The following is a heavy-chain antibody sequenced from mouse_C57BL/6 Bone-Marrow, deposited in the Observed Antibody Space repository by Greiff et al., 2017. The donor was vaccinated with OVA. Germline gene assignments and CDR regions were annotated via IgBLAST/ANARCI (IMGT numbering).Heavy chain of an antibody. Sequence: EVQLVESGGGLVQSGRSLRLSCATSGFTFSDFYMEWVRQAPGKGLEWIAASSNKANDYTTEYSASVKGRFIVSRDTSQSILDLQMNALRAEDTAIYYCARDDYYWYFDVWGTGTTVTVSS. J-gene: IGHJ1*03. V-gene: IGHV7-1*01. CDR2: SSNKANDYTT. CDR1: GFTFSDFY. CDR3: ARDDYYWYFDV.